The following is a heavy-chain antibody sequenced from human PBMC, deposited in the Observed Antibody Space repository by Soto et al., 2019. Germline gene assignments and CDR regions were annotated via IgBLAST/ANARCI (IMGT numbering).Heavy chain of an antibody. D-gene: IGHD1-1*01. V-gene: IGHV3-48*04. CDR2: ISSSSSTI. J-gene: IGHJ4*02. Sequence: GGSLRLSCAASGFTFSSYSMNWVRQAPGKGLEWVSYISSSSSTIYYADSVKGRFTISRDNAKNSLYLQMNSLRAEDTAVYYCAAQLGFDYWGQGTLVTVSS. CDR1: GFTFSSYS. CDR3: AAQLGFDY.